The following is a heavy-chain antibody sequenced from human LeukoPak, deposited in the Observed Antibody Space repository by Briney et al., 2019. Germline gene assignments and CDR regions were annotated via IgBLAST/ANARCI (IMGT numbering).Heavy chain of an antibody. Sequence: SETLSLTCTVSGGSISSYYWSWIRQPPGKGLEWIGYIYTSGSTNYNPSLKSRVTISVDTSKNQFSLKLSSVTAADTAVYYCARLGTEGWVYGGIDCWGQGTLVTVSS. V-gene: IGHV4-4*09. CDR2: IYTSGST. J-gene: IGHJ4*02. D-gene: IGHD2-8*01. CDR1: GGSISSYY. CDR3: ARLGTEGWVYGGIDC.